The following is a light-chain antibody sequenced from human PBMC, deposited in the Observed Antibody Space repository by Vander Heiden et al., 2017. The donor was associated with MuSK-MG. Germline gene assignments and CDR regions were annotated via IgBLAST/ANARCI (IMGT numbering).Light chain of an antibody. CDR1: QSISSY. CDR3: QQSYSTLYT. CDR2: AAS. V-gene: IGKV1-39*01. Sequence: IPMTLSPSSLSASLVDRVTITCRASQSISSYLNWYQQKPGKAPKLLIYAASSLQSGVPSRFSGSGSGTDFTLTISSLQPEDFATYYCQQSYSTLYTFGQGTKLEIK. J-gene: IGKJ2*01.